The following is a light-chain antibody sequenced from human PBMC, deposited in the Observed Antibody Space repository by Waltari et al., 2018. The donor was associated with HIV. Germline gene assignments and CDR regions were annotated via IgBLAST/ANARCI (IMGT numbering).Light chain of an antibody. CDR3: TSYTSGSTLVM. V-gene: IGLV2-14*01. CDR1: YHCVGCYYS. J-gene: IGLJ3*02. CDR2: EVI. Sequence: SALTPPASGSWSPWTADHLSCTGIYHCVGCYYSVFWYQHHPGKAPKLLISEVINRPPGFSNRFSASKSGNTASLTISGLQPEDEADYYCTSYTSGSTLVMFGGGTKLTVL.